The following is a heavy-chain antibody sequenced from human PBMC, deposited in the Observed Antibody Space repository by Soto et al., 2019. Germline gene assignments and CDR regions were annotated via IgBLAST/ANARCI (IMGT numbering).Heavy chain of an antibody. CDR2: ISGSGGST. Sequence: WGSRRLSCSASGFAVSSYAMSWFRQAPGNGLELVSAISGSGGSTYYADSVKGRFTISRDNSKNTLYLQMNSLRAEDTAVYYCAKGRHWGQGTLVTVSS. J-gene: IGHJ4*02. V-gene: IGHV3-23*01. CDR1: GFAVSSYA. D-gene: IGHD6-6*01. CDR3: AKGRH.